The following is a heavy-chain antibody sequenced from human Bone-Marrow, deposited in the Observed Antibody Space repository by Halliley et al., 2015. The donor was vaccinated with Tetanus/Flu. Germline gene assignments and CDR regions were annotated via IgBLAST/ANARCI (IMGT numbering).Heavy chain of an antibody. J-gene: IGHJ4*02. Sequence: KGLEGVADIFSGDSTHYADSVEGRFTISRDYSKNTLYVQMNSLRVEDSAVYYCATYSGSYYDNWGQGTLVTVSS. V-gene: IGHV3-66*01. CDR2: IFSGDST. D-gene: IGHD1-26*01. CDR3: ATYSGSYYDN.